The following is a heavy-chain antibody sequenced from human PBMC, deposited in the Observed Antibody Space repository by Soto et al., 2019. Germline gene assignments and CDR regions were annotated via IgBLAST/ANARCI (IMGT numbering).Heavy chain of an antibody. D-gene: IGHD3-16*01. V-gene: IGHV4-39*01. Sequence: ASETLSLTCTVSGGSISSSSYYWGWIRQPPGKGLEWIGSIYYSGSTYYNPSLKSRVTISVDTSKNQFSLKLSSVTAADTAVYYCARRHLYDYVGLDYWGQGTLVTVSS. CDR3: ARRHLYDYVGLDY. J-gene: IGHJ4*02. CDR1: GGSISSSSYY. CDR2: IYYSGST.